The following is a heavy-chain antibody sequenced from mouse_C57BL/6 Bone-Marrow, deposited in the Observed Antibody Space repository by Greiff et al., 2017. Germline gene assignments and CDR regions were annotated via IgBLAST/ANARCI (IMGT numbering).Heavy chain of an antibody. CDR2: IRNKANNHAT. V-gene: IGHV6-6*01. CDR1: GFTFSDAW. D-gene: IGHD2-1*01. J-gene: IGHJ2*01. Sequence: DVMLVESGGGLVQPGGSMKLSCAASGFTFSDAWMDWVRQSPEKGLEWVAEIRNKANNHATYYAESVKGRFTISRDDSKSRVYLQMNSLRAEDTGIYYCTRHIYPYYFDYWGQGTTLTVSS. CDR3: TRHIYPYYFDY.